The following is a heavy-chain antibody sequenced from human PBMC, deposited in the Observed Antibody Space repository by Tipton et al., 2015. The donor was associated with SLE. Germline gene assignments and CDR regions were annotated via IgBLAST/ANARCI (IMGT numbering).Heavy chain of an antibody. Sequence: TLSLTCTVSSGSVSSGSYYWSWIRQPPGKGLEWIGYINYNGDTNYNPSLRSRVTISVDTSKNQFSLKLSSVTAADTAVYYCARESGYDWGDFDYWGQGTLVTVSS. CDR1: SGSVSSGSYY. J-gene: IGHJ4*02. V-gene: IGHV4-61*01. CDR3: ARESGYDWGDFDY. CDR2: INYNGDT. D-gene: IGHD5-12*01.